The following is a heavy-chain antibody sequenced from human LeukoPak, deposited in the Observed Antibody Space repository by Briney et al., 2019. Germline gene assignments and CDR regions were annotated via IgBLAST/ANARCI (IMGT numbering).Heavy chain of an antibody. D-gene: IGHD4-17*01. Sequence: SETLSLTCTVSGVSIGSSSYYWDWIRQPPGKGLEWIGRIDSIGNTHYNPSLKSRVTISVDTSKNQFSLRVISVTAADRAVYYCASANFGDYVYWGQGTPVTVSS. CDR3: ASANFGDYVY. J-gene: IGHJ4*02. V-gene: IGHV4-39*01. CDR1: GVSIGSSSYY. CDR2: IDSIGNT.